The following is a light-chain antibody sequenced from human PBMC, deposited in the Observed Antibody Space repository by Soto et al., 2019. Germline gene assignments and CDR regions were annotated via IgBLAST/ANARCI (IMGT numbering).Light chain of an antibody. CDR2: LGS. CDR1: QSLLHNNRYNY. V-gene: IGKV2-28*01. Sequence: DIVLTQSPLSLPVTPGEPASISCRSSQSLLHNNRYNYLDWYLQKPGPSPQLLIYLGSNRASGVPERFSGSGSGTDFTLKISRVEGEDVGIYYCMQHLQTPRTFGQGTKLEIK. J-gene: IGKJ2*01. CDR3: MQHLQTPRT.